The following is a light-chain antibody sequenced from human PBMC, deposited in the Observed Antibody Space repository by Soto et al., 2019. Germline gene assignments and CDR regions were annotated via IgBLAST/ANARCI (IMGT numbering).Light chain of an antibody. CDR2: AAS. Sequence: IQLTQSPSPLFASVGDRIIITCRASQDIAIYLAWYQQKPGEAPKLLIYAASTLYGGVPSRFSGSGSGTDFALTITSLQAEDFATYYCQQLRMYPSTFGGGTKVDIK. V-gene: IGKV1-9*01. CDR1: QDIAIY. CDR3: QQLRMYPST. J-gene: IGKJ4*01.